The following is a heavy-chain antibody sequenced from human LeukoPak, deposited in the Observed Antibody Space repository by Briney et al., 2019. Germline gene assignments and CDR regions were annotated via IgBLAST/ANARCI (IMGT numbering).Heavy chain of an antibody. J-gene: IGHJ4*02. D-gene: IGHD3-3*01. CDR2: IRYDGSNK. V-gene: IGHV3-30*02. CDR3: AKHLRRGIFGVVTHGFDY. CDR1: GFTFSSYG. Sequence: PGGSLRLSCAASGFTFSSYGMHWVRQAPGKGLEWVAFIRYDGSNKYYADSVKGRFTISRDNSKNTLYLQMNSLRAEDTAVYYCAKHLRRGIFGVVTHGFDYWGQGTLVTVSS.